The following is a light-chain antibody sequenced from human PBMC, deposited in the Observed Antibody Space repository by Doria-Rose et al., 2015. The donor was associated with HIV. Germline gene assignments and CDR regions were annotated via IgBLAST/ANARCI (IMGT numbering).Light chain of an antibody. Sequence: EIVLTQSPGTLSLSPGERATLSCRASQSFSSTYLAWYQQKPGQAHSLLIYDGSTRDTGIPDRFSVSGSGTDFTLTINRLEPEDFALYYCHQYGTSWTFGQGTKVEI. V-gene: IGKV3-20*01. CDR1: QSFSSTY. CDR3: HQYGTSWT. CDR2: DGS. J-gene: IGKJ1*01.